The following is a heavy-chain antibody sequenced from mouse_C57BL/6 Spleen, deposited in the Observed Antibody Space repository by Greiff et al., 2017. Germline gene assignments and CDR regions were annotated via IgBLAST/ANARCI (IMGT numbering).Heavy chain of an antibody. V-gene: IGHV1-82*01. CDR3: ATQRTADYSNCFAY. D-gene: IGHD2-5*01. J-gene: IGHJ3*01. CDR2: IYPGDGDT. CDR1: GYAFSSSW. Sequence: QVQLKQSGPELVKPGASVKISCKASGYAFSSSWMNWVKQRPGKGLEWIGRIYPGDGDTNYNGKFKGKATLTADKSSSTAYMQLSSLTSEDSAVYFCATQRTADYSNCFAYWGQGTLVTVSA.